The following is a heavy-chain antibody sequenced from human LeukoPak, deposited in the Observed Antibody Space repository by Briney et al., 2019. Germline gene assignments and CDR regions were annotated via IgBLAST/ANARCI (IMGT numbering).Heavy chain of an antibody. J-gene: IGHJ4*02. CDR2: IYTSGST. V-gene: IGHV4-4*07. D-gene: IGHD3-3*01. Sequence: PSETLSLTCTVSGGSISSYYWSWIRQPAGKGLEGIGRIYTSGSTNYNPSLKSRVTMSVDTSKNQVSLKLSSVTAADTAVYYCARGRFLEWFDYWGQGTLVTVSS. CDR1: GGSISSYY. CDR3: ARGRFLEWFDY.